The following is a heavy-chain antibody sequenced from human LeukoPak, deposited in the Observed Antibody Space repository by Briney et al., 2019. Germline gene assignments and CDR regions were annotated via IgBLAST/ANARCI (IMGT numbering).Heavy chain of an antibody. V-gene: IGHV3-21*01. CDR2: ISSSSSYI. CDR3: ARDDPYSSSSFDY. Sequence: GGSLRLFCAASGFTFSSYSMNWVRQAPGKGLEWVSSISSSSSYIYYADSVKGRFTISRDNAKNSLYLQMNSLRAEDTAVYYCARDDPYSSSSFDYWGQGTLVTVSS. D-gene: IGHD6-6*01. CDR1: GFTFSSYS. J-gene: IGHJ4*02.